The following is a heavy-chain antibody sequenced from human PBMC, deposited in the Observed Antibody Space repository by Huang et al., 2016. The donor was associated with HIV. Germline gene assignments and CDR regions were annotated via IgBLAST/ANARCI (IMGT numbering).Heavy chain of an antibody. Sequence: QVQLVQSGAELKKTGSSARVPCKASGGTFSSFAISWLRQAPGHRLEWMGGIISIFRVTIYGEKCQDRVTITADESTSTAYMELSSLRSEDTATYYCAGGGANLYYYYPLDVWGKGTTVTVSS. CDR2: IISIFRVT. CDR1: GGTFSSFA. CDR3: AGGGANLYYYYPLDV. J-gene: IGHJ6*03. V-gene: IGHV1-69*13. D-gene: IGHD2-15*01.